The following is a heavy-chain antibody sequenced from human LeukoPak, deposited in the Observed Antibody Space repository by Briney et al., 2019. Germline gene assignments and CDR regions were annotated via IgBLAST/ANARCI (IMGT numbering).Heavy chain of an antibody. Sequence: SEESLKISCKASGYSLTSYWIAWVRQMPGKGLEWMGVIYPGDSEIRYSPSFQGQVTISADKSISTAYLQWSSLKASDTAMYYCARRYSYGSLRAFDIWGQGTMVTVS. CDR2: IYPGDSEI. CDR3: ARRYSYGSLRAFDI. CDR1: GYSLTSYW. D-gene: IGHD5-18*01. J-gene: IGHJ3*02. V-gene: IGHV5-51*01.